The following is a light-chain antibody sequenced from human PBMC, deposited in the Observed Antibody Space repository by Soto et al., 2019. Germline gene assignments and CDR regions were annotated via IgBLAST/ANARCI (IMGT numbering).Light chain of an antibody. V-gene: IGLV4-69*01. CDR1: GCHSSYA. Sequence: QPVLTQSPSASASLGASVKLTCTLSGCHSSYAIEWHQQQPEKGHRYLMKVKSDGSHSQGDGIPDRLSGSISGAERYLTITILQDEDEADYYCQTWGTGIRVFGGGTKLTVL. J-gene: IGLJ2*01. CDR3: QTWGTGIRV. CDR2: VKSDGSH.